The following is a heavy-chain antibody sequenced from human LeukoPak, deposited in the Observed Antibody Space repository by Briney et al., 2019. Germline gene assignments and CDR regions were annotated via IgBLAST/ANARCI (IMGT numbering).Heavy chain of an antibody. Sequence: SETLSLTCSVSGGSISSSSHYWDWIRQPPGEGLEWIGSIYYSGSTYYNPSLKSRVTISVDTSKNQFSLKLSSVTAADTAVYYCARQDGDYPLYYFDYWGQGTLVTVSS. CDR2: IYYSGST. CDR1: GGSISSSSHY. CDR3: ARQDGDYPLYYFDY. V-gene: IGHV4-39*07. J-gene: IGHJ4*02. D-gene: IGHD4-17*01.